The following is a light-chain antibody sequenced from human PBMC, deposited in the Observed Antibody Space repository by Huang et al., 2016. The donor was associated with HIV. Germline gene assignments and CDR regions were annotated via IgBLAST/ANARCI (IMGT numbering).Light chain of an antibody. Sequence: DIQMTQSPSSLSASVGDRFTITCRASPSISDYLNWYLQKPGKAPKLLIYAASSLQSGVPSRFSGSGSGTDFTLTISSLQPEDFATYYCQQSYSTPRTFGQGTKVEMK. CDR3: QQSYSTPRT. J-gene: IGKJ1*01. V-gene: IGKV1-39*01. CDR2: AAS. CDR1: PSISDY.